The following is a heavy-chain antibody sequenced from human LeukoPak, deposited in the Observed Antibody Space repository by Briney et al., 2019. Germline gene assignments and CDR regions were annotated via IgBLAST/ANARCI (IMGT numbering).Heavy chain of an antibody. CDR2: INHSGST. Sequence: SETLSLTCAVYGGSFSGYYWSWIRQPPGEGLEWIGEINHSGSTNYNPSLKSRVTISVDTSKNQFSLKLSSVTAADTAVYYCARLLPAARYYYYYMDVWGKGTTVTISS. CDR3: ARLLPAARYYYYYMDV. J-gene: IGHJ6*03. D-gene: IGHD2-2*01. V-gene: IGHV4-34*01. CDR1: GGSFSGYY.